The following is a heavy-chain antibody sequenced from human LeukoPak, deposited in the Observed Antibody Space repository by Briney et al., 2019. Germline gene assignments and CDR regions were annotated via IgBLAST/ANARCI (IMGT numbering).Heavy chain of an antibody. V-gene: IGHV4-31*03. D-gene: IGHD5/OR15-5a*01. J-gene: IGHJ4*02. CDR3: ARVVSPEGYFDY. CDR2: IYYSGST. CDR1: GGSISSGGYY. Sequence: SETLSLTCTVSGGSISSGGYYWSWIRQHPGKGLEWIGYIYYSGSTYYNPSLKSRVTISVDTSKNQFSLKLSSVTAADTAVYYCARVVSPEGYFDYWGQGTLVTVSS.